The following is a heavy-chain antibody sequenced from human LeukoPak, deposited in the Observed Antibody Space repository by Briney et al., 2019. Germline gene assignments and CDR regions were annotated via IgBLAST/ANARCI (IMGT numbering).Heavy chain of an antibody. CDR3: AKVRVDAYVSPNDY. CDR1: GFTFSSYG. Sequence: GGSLRLSCAASGFTFSSYGMHWVRQAPGMGLEWVAIISYDGSKKYYADSVKGRFTISRDNSGNTLYLQMNSLRAEDTALYYCAKVRVDAYVSPNDYWGQGTLVTVSS. D-gene: IGHD3-16*01. CDR2: ISYDGSKK. J-gene: IGHJ4*02. V-gene: IGHV3-30*18.